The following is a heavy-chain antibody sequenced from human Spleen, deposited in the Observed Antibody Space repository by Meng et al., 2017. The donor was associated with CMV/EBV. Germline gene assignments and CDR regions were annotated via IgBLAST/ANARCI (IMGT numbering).Heavy chain of an antibody. J-gene: IGHJ3*01. CDR1: GFSFGSYG. V-gene: IGHV3-30*02. Sequence: GGSLRLSCAASGFSFGSYGMQWVRQAPGKGLEWVSFIRYDGNNKDYGASVKGRFTVSRDNSKNMVYLQMNSLRAEDTAVYYCAREKNWNYAFDFWGQGTMVTVSS. D-gene: IGHD1-7*01. CDR2: IRYDGNNK. CDR3: AREKNWNYAFDF.